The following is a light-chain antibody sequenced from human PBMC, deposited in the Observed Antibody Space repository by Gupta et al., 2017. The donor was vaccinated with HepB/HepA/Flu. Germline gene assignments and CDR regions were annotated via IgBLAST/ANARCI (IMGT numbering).Light chain of an antibody. J-gene: IGLJ2*01. CDR1: SGHNTYG. V-gene: IGLV4-69*01. CDR2: LNSDGSH. Sequence: QLVLPHSPSASASLAPSVTLTCTLSSGHNTYGIAWHQQQPEKGPRYLMKLNSDGSHRKGDGTPDPFSGSSSGAERYLTISSPQSEDDADYHCQTRGTGIVVFGRGTKLTVL. CDR3: QTRGTGIVV.